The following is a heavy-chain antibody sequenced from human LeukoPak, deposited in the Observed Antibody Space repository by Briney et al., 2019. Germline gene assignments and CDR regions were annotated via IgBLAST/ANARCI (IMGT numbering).Heavy chain of an antibody. J-gene: IGHJ4*02. V-gene: IGHV3-48*04. D-gene: IGHD7-27*01. Sequence: PGGSLRLSCAASGFSFSSYSMNWVRQVSGKGLEWVSFITSNSRTIYYADSVKGRFTISRDNAKNSLYLQMNSLRAEDTAVYYCARDFFDKTGARSGPTELDYWGQGTLVTVSS. CDR1: GFSFSSYS. CDR3: ARDFFDKTGARSGPTELDY. CDR2: ITSNSRTI.